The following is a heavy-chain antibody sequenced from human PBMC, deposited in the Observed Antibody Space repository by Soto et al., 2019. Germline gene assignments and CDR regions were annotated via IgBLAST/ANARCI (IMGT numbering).Heavy chain of an antibody. V-gene: IGHV4-4*02. CDR1: NGSITSGNW. D-gene: IGHD3-16*01. Sequence: QVQLQESGPGLVKPSGTLSLTCAVSNGSITSGNWWSWVRQPPGKGLEWIGDIYQTGSTNYNPSLRLGVIISVDTSKNNFSLRMSSVTAADTAVYFCARVWGALAPIAGWFGPWGRGILVTVSS. J-gene: IGHJ5*02. CDR2: IYQTGST. CDR3: ARVWGALAPIAGWFGP.